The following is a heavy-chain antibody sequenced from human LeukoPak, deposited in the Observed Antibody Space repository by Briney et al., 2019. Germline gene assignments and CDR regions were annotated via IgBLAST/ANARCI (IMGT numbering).Heavy chain of an antibody. D-gene: IGHD3-10*01. CDR2: INHSGST. V-gene: IGHV4-34*01. CDR1: GGSFSGYY. CDR3: ASSPMWFGELFGSYYMDV. J-gene: IGHJ6*03. Sequence: SETLSLTCAVYGGSFSGYYWSCIRQPPGKGLEWIGEINHSGSTNYNPSLKSRVTISVDTSKNQFSLKLSSVTAADTAEYYCASSPMWFGELFGSYYMDVWGKGTTVTISS.